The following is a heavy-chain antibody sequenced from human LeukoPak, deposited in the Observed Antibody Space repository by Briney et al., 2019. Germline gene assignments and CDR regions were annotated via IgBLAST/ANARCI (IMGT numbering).Heavy chain of an antibody. D-gene: IGHD2-21*01. CDR1: GFTFSSYA. CDR2: LSGSGGST. V-gene: IGHV3-23*01. J-gene: IGHJ4*02. CDR3: AKIPTDCGGSCFDY. Sequence: GGYLRFSCAGSGFTFSSYAMSRHPQAQGKGLEWVSALSGSGGSTSSADPGKVRLTISRANSKTNLDLQIHRLKATDTADCYCAKIPTDCGGSCFDYWGQGTLVTVSS.